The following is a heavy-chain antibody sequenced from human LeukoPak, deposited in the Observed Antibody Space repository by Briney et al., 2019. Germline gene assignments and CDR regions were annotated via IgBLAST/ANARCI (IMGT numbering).Heavy chain of an antibody. CDR2: IYYSGST. V-gene: IGHV4-59*01. CDR1: GGSISSYY. D-gene: IGHD4-17*01. CDR3: ARDPALDYGDYETEWYFDL. Sequence: PSETLSLTCTVSGGSISSYYWSWIRQPPGKGLEWIGYIYYSGSTNYNPSLKSRVTISVDTSKNQFSLKLSSVTAADTAVYYCARDPALDYGDYETEWYFDLWGRGTLVTVSS. J-gene: IGHJ2*01.